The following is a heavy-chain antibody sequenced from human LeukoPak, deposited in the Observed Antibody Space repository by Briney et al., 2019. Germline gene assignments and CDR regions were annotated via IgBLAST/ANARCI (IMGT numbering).Heavy chain of an antibody. CDR3: ATGKRSYPLDY. D-gene: IGHD1-26*01. CDR2: ISGSGGSA. J-gene: IGHJ4*02. V-gene: IGHV3-23*01. Sequence: GGSLRLSCAPSGFTFSIYAMSWVRQAPGKVLEWVSAISGSGGSAYYAGSVKDRFTNSRDNSKNTLYLQMNSLRAEDTAVYYCATGKRSYPLDYWRQGTLVTVSS. CDR1: GFTFSIYA.